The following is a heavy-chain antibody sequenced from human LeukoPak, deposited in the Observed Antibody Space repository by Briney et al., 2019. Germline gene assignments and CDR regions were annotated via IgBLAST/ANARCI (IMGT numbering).Heavy chain of an antibody. J-gene: IGHJ4*02. D-gene: IGHD6-19*01. CDR1: GFTVSSNY. CDR2: IYSGGST. Sequence: GGSLRLSCAASGFTVSSNYMSWVRQAPGKGLEWVSVIYSGGSTYYADSVKGRFTISRDNSKNTLYLQMNSLRAEDTAVYYCARGYSSGWYYFDYWGQVTLVTVSS. CDR3: ARGYSSGWYYFDY. V-gene: IGHV3-53*01.